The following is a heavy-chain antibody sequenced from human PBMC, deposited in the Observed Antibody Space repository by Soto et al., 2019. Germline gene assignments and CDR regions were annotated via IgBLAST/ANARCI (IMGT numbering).Heavy chain of an antibody. Sequence: LQTLSLTWTVSGGTIISYYWSWLRQTPGKGLEWIGYIYYSGSTNYNPSLKSRVTISVDTSKNQFSLKLSSVTAADTAVYYCARTRYCSGGSCNYYYYYYMDVWGKGTTVTVSS. CDR2: IYYSGST. CDR3: ARTRYCSGGSCNYYYYYYMDV. CDR1: GGTIISYY. D-gene: IGHD2-15*01. J-gene: IGHJ6*03. V-gene: IGHV4-59*08.